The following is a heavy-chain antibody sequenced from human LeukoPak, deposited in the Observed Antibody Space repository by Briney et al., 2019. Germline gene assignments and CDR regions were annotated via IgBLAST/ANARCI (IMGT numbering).Heavy chain of an antibody. J-gene: IGHJ3*02. CDR1: GFSLSTGGGG. Sequence: SGPTLVKPTQTLTLTCTFSGFSLSTGGGGVGWIRQPPGKALEWLAVIYWNDDKRYSPSLKSRLTITKDTSKHQVLLRMTSMDPVDTATYSCAHLAVRNDFAFDIWGQGTMVTVSS. CDR2: IYWNDDK. V-gene: IGHV2-5*01. D-gene: IGHD1-1*01. CDR3: AHLAVRNDFAFDI.